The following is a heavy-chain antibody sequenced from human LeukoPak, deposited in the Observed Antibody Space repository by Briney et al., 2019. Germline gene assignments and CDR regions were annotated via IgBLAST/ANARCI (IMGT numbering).Heavy chain of an antibody. Sequence: GGSLRLSCAASGFTFSSYAMHWVRQAPGKGLEWVAVISYDGSNKYYADSVKGRFTISRDNSKNTLYLQMNSLRAEDTAVYYCARSQWSGAFDIWGQGTMVTVSS. CDR3: ARSQWSGAFDI. CDR1: GFTFSSYA. CDR2: ISYDGSNK. V-gene: IGHV3-30-3*01. J-gene: IGHJ3*02. D-gene: IGHD2-15*01.